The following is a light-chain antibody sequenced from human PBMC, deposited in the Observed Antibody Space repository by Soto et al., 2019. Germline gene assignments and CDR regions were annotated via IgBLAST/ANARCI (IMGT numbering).Light chain of an antibody. V-gene: IGKV1-9*01. CDR2: GAS. CDR1: QDISSS. J-gene: IGKJ5*01. CDR3: QQLDTFPRT. Sequence: DIQLTQSPSFLSASVGDRVTITCRASQDISSSLVWYQQKPGKAPKVLIYGASTLQSGVPSRFSGSGSGTECTLTISSLQPEDFATYYCQQLDTFPRTFGQGTRLEIK.